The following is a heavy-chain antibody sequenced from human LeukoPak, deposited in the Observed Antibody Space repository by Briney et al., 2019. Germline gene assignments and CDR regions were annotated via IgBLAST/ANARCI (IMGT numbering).Heavy chain of an antibody. J-gene: IGHJ3*02. CDR3: ARDRPPLAYCGGDCYSGAFDI. D-gene: IGHD2-21*02. Sequence: GGSLRLSCAASGFTFSSYSMNWVRQAPGKGLEWVSSISSSSSYIYYADSVKGRFTISRDNAKKSLYLQMNSLRAEDTAVYYCARDRPPLAYCGGDCYSGAFDIWGQGTMVTVSS. CDR1: GFTFSSYS. V-gene: IGHV3-21*01. CDR2: ISSSSSYI.